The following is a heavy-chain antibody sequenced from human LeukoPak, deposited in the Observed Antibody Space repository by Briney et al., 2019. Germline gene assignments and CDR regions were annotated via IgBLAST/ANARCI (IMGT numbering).Heavy chain of an antibody. CDR1: GFTFSDYW. CDR3: ARDTRYDSGSFPWD. Sequence: QPGGSLRLSCAASGFTFSDYWMHWVRQAPGKGLVWVSLINTDGSRTSYADSVKGRFTISKDNAKNSLYLQMNSMRAEDTAVYYCARDTRYDSGSFPWDWGQGTLVTVSS. J-gene: IGHJ4*02. CDR2: INTDGSRT. V-gene: IGHV3-74*01. D-gene: IGHD3-10*01.